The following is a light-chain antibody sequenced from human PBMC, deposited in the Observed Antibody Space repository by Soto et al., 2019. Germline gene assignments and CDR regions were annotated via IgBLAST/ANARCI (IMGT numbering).Light chain of an antibody. CDR1: SSDVGGYNY. CDR3: SSYAGSNNFV. V-gene: IGLV2-8*01. J-gene: IGLJ1*01. CDR2: EVS. Sequence: SALTQPPSASGSPGQSVTISCTGTSSDVGGYNYVSWYQQHPGKAPKLMIYEVSKLPSGVPDRFSGSKSGNTASLTVSGLQAEDEADYYCSSYAGSNNFVFGTGTKLTVL.